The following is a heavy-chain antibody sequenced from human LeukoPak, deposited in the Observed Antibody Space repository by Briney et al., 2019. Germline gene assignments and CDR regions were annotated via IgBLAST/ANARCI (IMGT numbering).Heavy chain of an antibody. CDR2: ISSSSSYI. J-gene: IGHJ4*02. CDR3: ARAYDILTDEYYFDY. CDR1: GFTFSSYS. Sequence: PGGSLRLSCAASGFTFSSYSMNWVRQAPGKGLEWVSSISSSSSYIYYADSVKGRFTISRDNAKNSPYLQMNSLRAEDTAVYYCARAYDILTDEYYFDYWGQGTLVTVSS. V-gene: IGHV3-21*01. D-gene: IGHD3-9*01.